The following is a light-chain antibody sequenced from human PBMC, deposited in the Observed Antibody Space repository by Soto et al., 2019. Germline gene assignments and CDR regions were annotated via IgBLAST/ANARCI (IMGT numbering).Light chain of an antibody. Sequence: QSVLTQPPSVSGAPGQRVTISCTESSSNIGAGYDVHWYQQVPGTAPKLLIYGNSNRPSGVPDRFSGSKSGTSASLAITGLQAEDEADYYCQYYDSSLSGWVFGGGTQLTVL. CDR3: QYYDSSLSGWV. J-gene: IGLJ3*02. V-gene: IGLV1-40*01. CDR2: GNS. CDR1: SSNIGAGYD.